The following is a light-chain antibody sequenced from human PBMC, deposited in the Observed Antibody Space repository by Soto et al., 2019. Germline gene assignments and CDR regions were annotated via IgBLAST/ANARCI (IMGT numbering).Light chain of an antibody. CDR2: DVS. CDR1: SSDVGGYNS. V-gene: IGLV2-11*01. Sequence: QSVLTQPRSVSGSPGQSVTISCTGTSSDVGGYNSVSWYQQHPGKAPKLMIFDVSKRPSGVPERFSGSKSGNTASLTISGLQAEDEGDYYCCSYAGSFVVFGGGTKLTVL. J-gene: IGLJ2*01. CDR3: CSYAGSFVV.